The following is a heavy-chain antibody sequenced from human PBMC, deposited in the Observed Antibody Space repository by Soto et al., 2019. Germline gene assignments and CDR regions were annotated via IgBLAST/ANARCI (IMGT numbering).Heavy chain of an antibody. CDR2: IDPSDSYT. Sequence: PGESLKISCKGSGCSFTSYWISWVRQMPGKGLEWMGRIDPSDSYTNYSPSFQGHVTISADKSISTAYLQWSSLKASDTALYYCARGVAASDYYYYGMDVWGQGTTVTVSS. V-gene: IGHV5-10-1*01. D-gene: IGHD6-13*01. CDR3: ARGVAASDYYYYGMDV. CDR1: GCSFTSYW. J-gene: IGHJ6*02.